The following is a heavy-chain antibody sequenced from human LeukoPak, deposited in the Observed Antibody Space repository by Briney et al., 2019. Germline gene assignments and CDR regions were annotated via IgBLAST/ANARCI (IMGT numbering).Heavy chain of an antibody. Sequence: SETLSLTCTVYGGSLNAYYWSWIRQPPGKGLGWIGEINHSGSTNYNPSLKSRVTISVDTSKNQFSLKLSSVTAADTAMYYCARVRVAARPFNWYDPWGQGTLVTVSS. CDR3: ARVRVAARPFNWYDP. CDR2: INHSGST. D-gene: IGHD6-6*01. J-gene: IGHJ5*02. V-gene: IGHV4-34*01. CDR1: GGSLNAYY.